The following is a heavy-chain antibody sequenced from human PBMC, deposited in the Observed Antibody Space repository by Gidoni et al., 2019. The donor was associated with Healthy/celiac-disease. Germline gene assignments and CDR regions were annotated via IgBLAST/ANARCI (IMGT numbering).Heavy chain of an antibody. V-gene: IGHV4-34*01. Sequence: QVQLQQWGAGLLKPSETLSLTCAVYGGSFSGYYWSWIRQPPGKGLEWIGEINHSGSTNYNPSLKSRVTISVDTSKNQFSLKLSSVTAADTAVYYCARGLKGGAARPRFDYWGQGTLVTVSS. CDR2: INHSGST. D-gene: IGHD6-6*01. J-gene: IGHJ4*02. CDR3: ARGLKGGAARPRFDY. CDR1: GGSFSGYY.